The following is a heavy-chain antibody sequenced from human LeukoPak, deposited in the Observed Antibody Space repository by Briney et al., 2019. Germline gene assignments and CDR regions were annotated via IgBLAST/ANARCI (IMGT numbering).Heavy chain of an antibody. CDR2: TSYDGSYN. D-gene: IGHD6-19*01. J-gene: IGHJ4*02. Sequence: GGSLRLSCAASGFIFNAYSMYWVRQAPGKGLEWVTVTSYDGSYNNYADSVKGRFTISRDNSKNTLYLQMDSLRAEDTALYYCVKGGGDSGWYYFDFWGQGALVTVSS. V-gene: IGHV3-30*18. CDR3: VKGGGDSGWYYFDF. CDR1: GFIFNAYS.